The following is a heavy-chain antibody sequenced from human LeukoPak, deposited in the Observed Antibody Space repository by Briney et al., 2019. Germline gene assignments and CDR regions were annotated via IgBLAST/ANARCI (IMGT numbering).Heavy chain of an antibody. J-gene: IGHJ1*01. CDR2: IYYSGST. Sequence: PSETLSLTCTVSGGSISSYYWSWIRQPPGKGLEWIGYIYYSGSTNYNPSLKSRVTISVDTSKNQFSPKLSSVTAADTAVYYCARGGIVAAVDLAEYFQHWGQGTLVTVSS. D-gene: IGHD6-13*01. V-gene: IGHV4-59*01. CDR1: GGSISSYY. CDR3: ARGGIVAAVDLAEYFQH.